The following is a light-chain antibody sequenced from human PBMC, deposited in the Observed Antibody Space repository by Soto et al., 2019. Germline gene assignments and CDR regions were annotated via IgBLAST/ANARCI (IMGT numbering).Light chain of an antibody. CDR2: DVS. CDR1: SSDVGGYNY. J-gene: IGLJ1*01. CDR3: SSYTNIDV. V-gene: IGLV2-14*01. Sequence: QSALTQPASVSGSPGQSITISCTGTSSDVGGYNYVSWYQQHPGKAPKLMIYDVSNRPSGVSNRFSGSKSGNTASLTISGLQAEDEADYYCSSYTNIDVFGTGTKLTVL.